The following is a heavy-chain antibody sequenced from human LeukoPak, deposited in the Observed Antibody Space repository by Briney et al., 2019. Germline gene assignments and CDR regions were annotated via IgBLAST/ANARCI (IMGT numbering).Heavy chain of an antibody. J-gene: IGHJ2*01. V-gene: IGHV3-23*01. D-gene: IGHD3-10*02. CDR1: GFTFNTYA. CDR3: TKPSGRVRGWYFDL. Sequence: GGSLRLSCAASGFTFNTYAMSWVRQAPGKGLEWVSSISGGDVTTSYADSVKGRFIISRDNSKNTLYLGMDSLRAEDTAMYYCTKPSGRVRGWYFDLWGRGTVVTVSS. CDR2: ISGGDVTT.